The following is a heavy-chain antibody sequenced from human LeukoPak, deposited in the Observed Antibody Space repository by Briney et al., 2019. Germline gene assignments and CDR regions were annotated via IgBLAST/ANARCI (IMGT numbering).Heavy chain of an antibody. CDR2: INPNSGGT. CDR1: GYIFTGYY. J-gene: IGHJ6*03. CDR3: ARVAIAVAGNYMDV. V-gene: IGHV1-2*02. Sequence: ASVKVSCKASGYIFTGYYMHWVRQAPGQGLEWMGWINPNSGGTNYALKFQGRVTMTRDTSISTAYMELSRLRSDDTAVYYCARVAIAVAGNYMDVWGKGTTVTVSS. D-gene: IGHD6-19*01.